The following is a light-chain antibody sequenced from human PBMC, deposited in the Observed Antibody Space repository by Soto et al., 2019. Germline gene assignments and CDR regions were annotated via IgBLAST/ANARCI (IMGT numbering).Light chain of an antibody. CDR3: QQYNNWPPVT. CDR1: QSGYNN. V-gene: IGKV3-15*01. J-gene: IGKJ3*01. CDR2: GES. Sequence: EIVMTQSPATLSVSPRERATLSCRASQSGYNNLAWYQQKPGQAPRPLIYGESTRATGIPASFSGSGSGTEFTLTISSLQSEDFAVYYCQQYNNWPPVTFGPGTKVDI.